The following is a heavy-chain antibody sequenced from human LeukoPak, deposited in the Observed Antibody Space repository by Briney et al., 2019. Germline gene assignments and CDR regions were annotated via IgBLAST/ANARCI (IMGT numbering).Heavy chain of an antibody. D-gene: IGHD7-27*01. J-gene: IGHJ3*02. Sequence: GGSLRLSCAASAFTFSRYWMSWVRQAPGKGLECVANIEGDGSAKNYVDSVKGRFTISRDNAENSLYLQMDSLRVVDTAIYYCARDPGWGAYDIWGQGAMVTVSS. CDR3: ARDPGWGAYDI. CDR1: AFTFSRYW. V-gene: IGHV3-7*01. CDR2: IEGDGSAK.